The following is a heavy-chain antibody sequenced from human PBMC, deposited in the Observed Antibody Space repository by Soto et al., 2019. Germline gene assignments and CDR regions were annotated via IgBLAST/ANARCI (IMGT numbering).Heavy chain of an antibody. Sequence: ASVKVSCKASGYTFTSYDINWVRQATGQGLEWMGWMNPNSGNTGYAQKFQGRVTMTRNTSISTAYMELSSLRSEDTAVYYCARKELRFLEWHIIKFDPWGQGTLVTVSS. CDR3: ARKELRFLEWHIIKFDP. J-gene: IGHJ5*02. CDR2: MNPNSGNT. V-gene: IGHV1-8*01. CDR1: GYTFTSYD. D-gene: IGHD3-3*01.